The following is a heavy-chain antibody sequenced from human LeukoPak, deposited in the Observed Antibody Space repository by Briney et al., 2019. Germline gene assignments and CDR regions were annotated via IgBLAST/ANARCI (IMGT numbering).Heavy chain of an antibody. Sequence: SETLSLTCTGSGGSVSSGSYYWNWIRQPPGKGLEWIGYMHYSGRSNYNPSLKSRVTISVDTSKNQFALRLSSVTAADTAVYYCARGGVRATYAGFDYWGQGTLVTVSS. CDR1: GGSVSSGSYY. D-gene: IGHD2-8*01. V-gene: IGHV4-61*01. CDR2: MHYSGRS. J-gene: IGHJ4*02. CDR3: ARGGVRATYAGFDY.